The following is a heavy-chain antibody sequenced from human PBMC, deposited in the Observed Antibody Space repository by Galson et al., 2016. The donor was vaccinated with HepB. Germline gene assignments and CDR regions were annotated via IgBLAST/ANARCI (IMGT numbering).Heavy chain of an antibody. V-gene: IGHV3-21*01. D-gene: IGHD3-10*01. Sequence: SLRLSCAASGFTFSSYSMNWVRQAPGKGLEWVSSISSSTTYIYYADSLKGRFTISRDNAKNSLHLQMNSLRVEDTAVYYCARDPEFSGITMVRGALDYWGQGTLVTVSS. CDR1: GFTFSSYS. CDR3: ARDPEFSGITMVRGALDY. J-gene: IGHJ4*02. CDR2: ISSSTTYI.